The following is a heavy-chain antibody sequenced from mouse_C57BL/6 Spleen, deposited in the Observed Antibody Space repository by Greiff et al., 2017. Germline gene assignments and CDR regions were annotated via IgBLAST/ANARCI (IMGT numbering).Heavy chain of an antibody. CDR1: GYTFTSYW. CDR3: AREGPMDY. J-gene: IGHJ4*01. Sequence: VQLQQSGAELVMPGASVKLSCKASGYTFTSYWMHWVKQRPGQGLEWIGEIDPSDSYTNYNQKFKGKSTLTVDKSSSTAYMQLSSLTSEDSAVYYCAREGPMDYWGQGTSVTVSS. CDR2: IDPSDSYT. V-gene: IGHV1-69*01. D-gene: IGHD3-3*01.